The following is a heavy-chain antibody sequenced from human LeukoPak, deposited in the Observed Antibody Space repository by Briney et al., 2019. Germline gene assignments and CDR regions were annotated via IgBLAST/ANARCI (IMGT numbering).Heavy chain of an antibody. Sequence: ASVKVSCKASGGTFSSYAISWVRQAPGQGVEWMGRIIPILGIANYAQKFQGRVTITADKSTSTAYMELSSLRSEDTAVYYCARDEPDCGGDCYSDYWGQGTLVTVSS. CDR1: GGTFSSYA. J-gene: IGHJ4*02. CDR3: ARDEPDCGGDCYSDY. D-gene: IGHD2-21*02. V-gene: IGHV1-69*04. CDR2: IIPILGIA.